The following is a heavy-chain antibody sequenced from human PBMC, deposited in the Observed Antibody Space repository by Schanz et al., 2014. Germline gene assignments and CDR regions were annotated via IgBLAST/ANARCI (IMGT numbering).Heavy chain of an antibody. CDR3: AKNQYDDVDLSSFYFDF. CDR2: VHPGGST. D-gene: IGHD3-10*02. J-gene: IGHJ4*02. Sequence: EVQLLESGGGLVQPGGSLRLSCGVSGFIVRSNYMTWVRQAPGKGLEWVSFVHPGGSTYYPDSVKGRFTISRDSSKNTLYLQMNSLRPEDTAIYYCAKNQYDDVDLSSFYFDFWGQGTLVTVSS. V-gene: IGHV3-66*01. CDR1: GFIVRSNY.